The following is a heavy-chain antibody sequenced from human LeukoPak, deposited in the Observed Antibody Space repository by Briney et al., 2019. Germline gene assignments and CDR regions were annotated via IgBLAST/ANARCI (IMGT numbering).Heavy chain of an antibody. D-gene: IGHD1-14*01. V-gene: IGHV1-2*02. Sequence: ASVKVSCKASGYTFTGYYMHWMRQAPGQGLEWMGWINPNSGGTNYAQKFQGRVTMTRDTSISTAYMELSRLRSDDTAVYYCARVTSGRRYFDYWGQGTLVTVSS. CDR2: INPNSGGT. CDR1: GYTFTGYY. CDR3: ARVTSGRRYFDY. J-gene: IGHJ4*02.